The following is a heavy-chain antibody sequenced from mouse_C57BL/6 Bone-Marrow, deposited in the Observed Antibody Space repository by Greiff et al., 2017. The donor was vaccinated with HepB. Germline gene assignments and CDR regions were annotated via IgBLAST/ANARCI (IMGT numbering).Heavy chain of an antibody. CDR2: FYPGSGSI. CDR1: GYTFPEYT. J-gene: IGHJ3*01. V-gene: IGHV1-62-2*01. CDR3: ARHEDRPMVTTDGLWFAY. D-gene: IGHD2-2*01. Sequence: GPLPHSGAELVKPGASVKLSRKGSGYTFPEYTIHWGKQRSGQGLEGIWWFYPGSGSIKYNEKFKDKATLTADKSSSTVYMELSRLTSEDSAVYFCARHEDRPMVTTDGLWFAYWGQGTRVTVSA.